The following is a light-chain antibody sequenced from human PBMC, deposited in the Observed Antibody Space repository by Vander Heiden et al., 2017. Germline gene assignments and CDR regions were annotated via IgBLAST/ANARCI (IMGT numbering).Light chain of an antibody. CDR2: SNK. CDR3: AAWDDSLNGYV. Sequence: QSVLTQPPSASGTPGQRVTISCSGSSSNIGSNTVNWYQQLPVPAPKLLIYSNKQRPSGVPDRFSGSKSGTSASLAISGLQSEDEADYYCAAWDDSLNGYVFGTGTKVTVL. V-gene: IGLV1-44*01. CDR1: SSNIGSNT. J-gene: IGLJ1*01.